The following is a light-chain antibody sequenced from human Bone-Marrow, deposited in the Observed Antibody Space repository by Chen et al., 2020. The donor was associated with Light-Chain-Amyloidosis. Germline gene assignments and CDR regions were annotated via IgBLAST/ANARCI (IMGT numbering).Light chain of an antibody. Sequence: QSALTQPAPVSGSPGQSITISCTGTSSDVGGDNHVSWYQQHPDKAPKLMIYEVTNRPSWVPDRFSGSKSDNTAALTISGLQTEDEADYFCSSYTSTNTLVFGSGTRVTVL. CDR3: SSYTSTNTLV. V-gene: IGLV2-14*01. J-gene: IGLJ1*01. CDR2: EVT. CDR1: SSDVGGDNH.